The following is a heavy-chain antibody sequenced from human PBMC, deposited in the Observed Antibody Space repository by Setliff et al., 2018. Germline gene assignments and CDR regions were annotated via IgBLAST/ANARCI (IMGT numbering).Heavy chain of an antibody. V-gene: IGHV3-23*01. D-gene: IGHD4-17*01. Sequence: PGGSLRLSCAASGFTFSSYAMSWVRQAPWKGLEWVSAISGSGGSTYYADSVKGRFTISRDNSKNTLSLQMNSLRAEDTALYYCAKGAVTTIYYGMDVWGQGTTVTVSS. CDR2: ISGSGGST. J-gene: IGHJ6*02. CDR1: GFTFSSYA. CDR3: AKGAVTTIYYGMDV.